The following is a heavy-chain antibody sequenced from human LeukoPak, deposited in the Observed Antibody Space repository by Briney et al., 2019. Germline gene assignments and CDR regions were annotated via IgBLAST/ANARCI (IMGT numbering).Heavy chain of an antibody. Sequence: GGSLRLSCAASGFTVSSIHMNWVRQAPGKGLEWVSVIYSGGSTYSADSVKGRFTISRDNSKNTLYLQTNSLRAEDTAVYYCARVDYYDSSGRAYWGQGTLVTVSS. V-gene: IGHV3-53*01. CDR1: GFTVSSIH. J-gene: IGHJ4*02. CDR3: ARVDYYDSSGRAY. CDR2: IYSGGST. D-gene: IGHD3-22*01.